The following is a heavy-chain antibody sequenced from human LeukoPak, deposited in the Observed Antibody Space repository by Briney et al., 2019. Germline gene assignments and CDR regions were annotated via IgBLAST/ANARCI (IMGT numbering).Heavy chain of an antibody. CDR2: INVEGNYF. V-gene: IGHV3-74*01. CDR3: ARDLTGPYDH. J-gene: IGHJ4*02. D-gene: IGHD3-22*01. Sequence: GGSLRLSCAASGFTVNTYWMHGVRQAPGKGLDWVARINVEGNYFDYAESVKGRFTISRDSGKNSLYLQMNSLRAEDTAVYSCARDLTGPYDHWGQGTLVTVSS. CDR1: GFTVNTYW.